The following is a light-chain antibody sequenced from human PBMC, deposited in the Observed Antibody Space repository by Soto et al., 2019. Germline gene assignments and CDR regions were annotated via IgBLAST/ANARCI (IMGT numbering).Light chain of an antibody. V-gene: IGLV2-8*01. CDR1: NSDVGGYNY. CDR3: SSYAGSNWYV. CDR2: EVN. Sequence: SLLAQPPPPSGSPGQAVTLSRPGTNSDVGGYNYVSWYQQYPGKAPKLIIYEVNERPSGVPDRFSGSKSGNTASLTVSGLQTADEVDYYCSSYAGSNWYVFGTGTKVTVL. J-gene: IGLJ1*01.